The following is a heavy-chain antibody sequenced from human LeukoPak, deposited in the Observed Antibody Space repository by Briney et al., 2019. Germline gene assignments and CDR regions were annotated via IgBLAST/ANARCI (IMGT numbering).Heavy chain of an antibody. J-gene: IGHJ4*02. CDR2: IKQDGSEK. CDR1: GFTFSSYW. Sequence: PGGCLRLSCAASGFTFSSYWMSWVRQAPGKGLEWVANIKQDGSEKYYVDSVTGRFTISRDNTKNSLYLQMNSLRADDTAVYYCARDVGAVDYWGQGTLVTVSS. CDR3: ARDVGAVDY. V-gene: IGHV3-7*01. D-gene: IGHD1-26*01.